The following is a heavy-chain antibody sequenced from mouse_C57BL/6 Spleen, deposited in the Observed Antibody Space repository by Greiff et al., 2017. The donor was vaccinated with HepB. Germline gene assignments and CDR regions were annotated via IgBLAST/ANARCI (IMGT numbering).Heavy chain of an antibody. Sequence: QVQLKESGAELVRPGASVTLSCKASGYTFTDYEMHWVKQTPGHGLEWIGAIDPETGGTAYNQKFKGKAILTVDKSSSTAYMELRSLTSEDSADYYCTRGAVAFDDWGQGTTVTVSS. V-gene: IGHV1-15*01. J-gene: IGHJ2*01. CDR2: IDPETGGT. CDR1: GYTFTDYE. CDR3: TRGAVAFDD. D-gene: IGHD1-1*01.